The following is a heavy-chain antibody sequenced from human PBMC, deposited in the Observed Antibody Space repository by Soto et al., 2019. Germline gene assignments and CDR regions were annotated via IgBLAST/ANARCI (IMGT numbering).Heavy chain of an antibody. CDR2: IYYSGST. D-gene: IGHD5-12*01. Sequence: QLQLQESGPGLVKPSETLSLTCTVSGGSVSSGSYYWSWVRQPPGKGLEWIGNIYYSGSTYYNPSLKSRLTVSIDTSKNQFSLKLSSVTAADTAVYYCAGLASAYDKFDYWGQGTLVTVSS. J-gene: IGHJ4*02. CDR1: GGSVSSGSYY. V-gene: IGHV4-39*01. CDR3: AGLASAYDKFDY.